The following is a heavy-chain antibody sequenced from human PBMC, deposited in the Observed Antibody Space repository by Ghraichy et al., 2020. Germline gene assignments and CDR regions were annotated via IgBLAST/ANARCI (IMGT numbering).Heavy chain of an antibody. CDR2: IYYSGST. V-gene: IGHV4-59*01. D-gene: IGHD3/OR15-3a*01. CDR3: ARWTRGYFDY. J-gene: IGHJ4*02. CDR1: GGSISSYY. Sequence: SETLSLTCTVSGGSISSYYWSWIRQPPGKGLEWIGYIYYSGSTNYNPSLKSRVTISVDTSKNQFSLKLSSVTAADTAVYYCARWTRGYFDYWGQGTLVTVSS.